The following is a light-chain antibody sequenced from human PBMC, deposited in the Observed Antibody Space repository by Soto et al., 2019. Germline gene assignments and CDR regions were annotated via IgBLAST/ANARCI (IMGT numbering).Light chain of an antibody. CDR2: GAS. Sequence: EIVLTQSPGTLSLSPGERVTLSCRASQSVSGHLAWYQQKPDQAPRLLIYGASSRATGIPDRFSGSGSGTDFSLTITRLEPEDFAVYYCQHYGSSLWTFGQGTKVEIK. CDR1: QSVSGH. J-gene: IGKJ1*01. CDR3: QHYGSSLWT. V-gene: IGKV3-20*01.